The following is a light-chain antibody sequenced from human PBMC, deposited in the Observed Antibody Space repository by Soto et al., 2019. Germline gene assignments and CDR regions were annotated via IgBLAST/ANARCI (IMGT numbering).Light chain of an antibody. Sequence: DNLMKQSPSTMSASVGDRVTITCGASQSISSQLAWFQQKPGKAPKVLIYKASSLESGVPSRFSGSGSGTEFTLTISSLQPDDFATYYCQQDNSFGQGTKLEIK. J-gene: IGKJ2*01. CDR2: KAS. V-gene: IGKV1-5*03. CDR3: QQDNS. CDR1: QSISSQ.